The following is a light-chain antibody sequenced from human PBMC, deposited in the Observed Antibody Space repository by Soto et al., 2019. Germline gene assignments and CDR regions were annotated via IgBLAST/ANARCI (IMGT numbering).Light chain of an antibody. V-gene: IGKV1-39*01. CDR3: QQSFRIPRT. CDR2: VAS. CDR1: QRIGDF. J-gene: IGKJ1*01. Sequence: DIQMTQSPSSLSASVGDRVTITCRTSQRIGDFLNWYQQKPGKAPKLLISVASSLQSGVPSRFSGSGSGTDFALTINSLQPEDFATYYCQQSFRIPRTFGQGTKVEIK.